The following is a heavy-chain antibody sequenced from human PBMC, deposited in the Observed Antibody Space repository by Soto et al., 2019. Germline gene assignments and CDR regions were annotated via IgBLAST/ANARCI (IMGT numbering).Heavy chain of an antibody. V-gene: IGHV4-30-4*01. J-gene: IGHJ4*02. Sequence: SETLSLTCTVSGGSISSGDYYWNWIRQPPGKGLEWIGYIYYTGSTYSNPFLKSRLTISIDTSENQFSLKLSSVTAADTAVYYCAREASWSYYFDYWGLGTLVTVS. D-gene: IGHD6-13*01. CDR3: AREASWSYYFDY. CDR2: IYYTGST. CDR1: GGSISSGDYY.